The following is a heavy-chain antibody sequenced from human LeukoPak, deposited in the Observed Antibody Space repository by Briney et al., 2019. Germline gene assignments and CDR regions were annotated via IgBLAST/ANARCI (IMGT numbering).Heavy chain of an antibody. CDR2: FHDSRGP. CDR1: GGSISSYY. J-gene: IGHJ4*02. V-gene: IGHV4-59*01. CDR3: ARGDPTGRPGIAFDY. Sequence: SETLSLTCTVSGGSISSYYWSWIRQPPGKGLEWIGYFHDSRGPNYNPSLRSRASISIDTSKSQFSLELGSATAADTAVYYCARGDPTGRPGIAFDYWAQGTLVTVSS. D-gene: IGHD1-26*01.